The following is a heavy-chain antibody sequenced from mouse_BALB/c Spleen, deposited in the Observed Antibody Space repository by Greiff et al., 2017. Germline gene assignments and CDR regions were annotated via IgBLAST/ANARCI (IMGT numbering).Heavy chain of an antibody. CDR3: ARRDYGKNYAMDY. J-gene: IGHJ4*01. V-gene: IGHV1S135*01. D-gene: IGHD2-1*01. CDR2: IDPFNGGT. Sequence: EVQLKESGPELMKPGASVKISCKASGYSFTSYYMHWVKQSHGKSLEWIGYIDPFNGGTSYNQKFKGKATLTVDKSSSTAYMHLSSLTSEDSAVYYCARRDYGKNYAMDYWGQGTSVTVSS. CDR1: GYSFTSYY.